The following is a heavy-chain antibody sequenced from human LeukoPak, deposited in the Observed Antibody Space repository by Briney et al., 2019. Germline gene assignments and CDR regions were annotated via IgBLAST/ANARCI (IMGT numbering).Heavy chain of an antibody. D-gene: IGHD5-18*01. V-gene: IGHV3-7*01. CDR3: ARGSSYGLRNLDY. Sequence: GGSLRLSCAASGFTVSTNYMSWVRQAPGKGLEWVANIKQDGSEKYYVDSVKGRFTISRDNAKNSLYLQMNSLRAEDTAVFYCARGSSYGLRNLDYWGQGTLVTVSS. J-gene: IGHJ4*02. CDR2: IKQDGSEK. CDR1: GFTVSTNY.